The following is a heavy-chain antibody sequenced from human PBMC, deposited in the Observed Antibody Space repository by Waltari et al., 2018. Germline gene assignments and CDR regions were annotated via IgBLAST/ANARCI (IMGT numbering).Heavy chain of an antibody. CDR3: ARSSHFHPDMGL. D-gene: IGHD3-3*02. CDR1: GGSISSGSYY. Sequence: PSQPLSLTCTVSGGSISSGSYYWSWIRQPAGKGLEWIGRIYTSGSTNYNPSLKSRVTISVDTSKNQFSLKLSSVTAADTAVYYCARSSHFHPDMGLWGRGTLVTVSS. V-gene: IGHV4-61*02. J-gene: IGHJ2*01. CDR2: IYTSGST.